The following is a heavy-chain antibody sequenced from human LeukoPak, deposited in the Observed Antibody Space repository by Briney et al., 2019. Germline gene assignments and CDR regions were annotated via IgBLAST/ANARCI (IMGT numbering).Heavy chain of an antibody. CDR3: ARGKTNCGGDCFDY. D-gene: IGHD2-21*01. V-gene: IGHV4-59*01. J-gene: IGHJ4*02. CDR1: GGSISSYY. Sequence: TSETLSLTCTVSGGSISSYYGSWIRQPPGKGLEWIGYIYYSGSTNYNPSLKSRVTISVDTSKKQFSLKLSSVTAADTAVYYCARGKTNCGGDCFDYWGQGTLVTVSS. CDR2: IYYSGST.